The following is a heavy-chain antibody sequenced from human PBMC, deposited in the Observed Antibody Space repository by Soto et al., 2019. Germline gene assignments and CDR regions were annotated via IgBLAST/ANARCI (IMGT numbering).Heavy chain of an antibody. CDR3: ARDRKEYFDY. CDR1: GGSISSYY. J-gene: IGHJ4*02. V-gene: IGHV4-59*01. CDR2: IYYSGST. Sequence: PSETLSLTCTVSGGSISSYYWSWIRQPPGKGLEWIGYIYYSGSTNYNPSLKSRVTISVDTSKNQFSLKLSSVTAADTAVYYCARDRKEYFDYWGQGTLVTVSS.